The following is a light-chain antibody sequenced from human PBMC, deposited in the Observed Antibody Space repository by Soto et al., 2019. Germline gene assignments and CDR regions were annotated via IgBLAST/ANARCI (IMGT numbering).Light chain of an antibody. V-gene: IGKV1-9*01. CDR2: AAS. J-gene: IGKJ5*01. CDR1: QGISSY. CDR3: QKLNSYPIT. Sequence: DIQWTQSPSFLSASVGYIVTITCPASQGISSYLAWYQQKPGKAPKLLIYAASTLQSGVPSRFSGSGSGTEFTLTISRLQPEDFATYYCQKLNSYPITCGQGKRREIK.